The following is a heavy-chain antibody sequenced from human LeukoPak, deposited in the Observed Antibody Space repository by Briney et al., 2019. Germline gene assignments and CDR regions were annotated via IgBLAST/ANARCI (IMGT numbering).Heavy chain of an antibody. D-gene: IGHD3-22*01. Sequence: QPAGSLSLTCAASGVTFSSYWWHWVRQPPGKGLVWVSRIYSDGSSTSYADSVNGRFTISRDNAKNTLQLQMNSLRAEDTAVYYCARDFVNSGYYFDYWGQGTLVTVSS. CDR2: IYSDGSST. CDR3: ARDFVNSGYYFDY. J-gene: IGHJ4*02. CDR1: GVTFSSYW. V-gene: IGHV3-74*01.